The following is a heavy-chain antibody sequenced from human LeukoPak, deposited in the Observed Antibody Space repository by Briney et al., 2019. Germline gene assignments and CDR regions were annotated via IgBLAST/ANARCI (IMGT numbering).Heavy chain of an antibody. CDR3: ARELIFVSGWSYNWFDP. D-gene: IGHD6-19*01. CDR1: GYTFTSYA. J-gene: IGHJ5*02. V-gene: IGHV7-4-1*02. Sequence: EASVKVSCKASGYTFTSYAMNWVRQAPGQGLEWMGWINTNTGNPTYAQGFTGRFVFSLDTSVSTAYLQISSLKAEDTAVYYCARELIFVSGWSYNWFDPWGQGTLVTVSS. CDR2: INTNTGNP.